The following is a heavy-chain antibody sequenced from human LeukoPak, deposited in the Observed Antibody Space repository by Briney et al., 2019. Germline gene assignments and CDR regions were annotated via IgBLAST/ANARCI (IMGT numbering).Heavy chain of an antibody. CDR3: AKGSYYDSSGSFYFDY. J-gene: IGHJ4*02. D-gene: IGHD3-22*01. Sequence: GGSLRLSCAASGFTVSSNYMSWVRQPPGKGLDWVAVIYTGGMTDYADSVKGRFTISRDNSKNTLYVQVNSLGTEDTAAYYCAKGSYYDSSGSFYFDYWGQGTLVTVSS. CDR1: GFTVSSNY. CDR2: IYTGGMT. V-gene: IGHV3-53*03.